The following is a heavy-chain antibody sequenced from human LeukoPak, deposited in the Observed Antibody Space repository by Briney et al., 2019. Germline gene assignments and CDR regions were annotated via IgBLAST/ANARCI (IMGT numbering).Heavy chain of an antibody. CDR3: AKDKSRGPTVTSGGTSYSFNY. D-gene: IGHD4-17*01. J-gene: IGHJ4*02. Sequence: GGSLRLSCAASGFTFSSYGMHWVRQAPGKGLEWVAVISYDGSNKYYADSVKGRFTISRDNSKNTLYLQMNSLRAEDTAVYYCAKDKSRGPTVTSGGTSYSFNYWAREPWSPSPQ. V-gene: IGHV3-30*18. CDR1: GFTFSSYG. CDR2: ISYDGSNK.